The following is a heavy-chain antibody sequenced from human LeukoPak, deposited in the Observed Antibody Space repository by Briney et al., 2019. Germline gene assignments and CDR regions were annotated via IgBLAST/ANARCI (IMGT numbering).Heavy chain of an antibody. CDR3: ARWFTSGRGFFDY. Sequence: GGSLGLSCAASGFTFSHYSMNWVRQAPGKGLEWVSYISSSSTIIYYADSVKGRFTISRDNAKNSLYLQMNSLRDEDTAVYYCARWFTSGRGFFDYWGQGILVTVSS. D-gene: IGHD6-19*01. CDR2: ISSSSTII. V-gene: IGHV3-48*02. J-gene: IGHJ4*02. CDR1: GFTFSHYS.